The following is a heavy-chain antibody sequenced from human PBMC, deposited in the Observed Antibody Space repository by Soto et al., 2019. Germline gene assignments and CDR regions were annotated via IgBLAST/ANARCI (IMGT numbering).Heavy chain of an antibody. CDR3: ARGVTVFGLVSRFWFDP. V-gene: IGHV4-30-4*01. CDR1: GGSISSGDYS. D-gene: IGHD3-3*01. CDR2: IYNSGIT. Sequence: QVLLQESGPGLVKSSQTLSLTCTVSGGSISSGDYSWSCVLQSPGKGLEWIGHIYNSGITYYNPSLKSRVVISIDTSRNQFSLRLNSLTAADRAVYFCARGVTVFGLVSRFWFDPWGQGTVVTVSS. J-gene: IGHJ5*02.